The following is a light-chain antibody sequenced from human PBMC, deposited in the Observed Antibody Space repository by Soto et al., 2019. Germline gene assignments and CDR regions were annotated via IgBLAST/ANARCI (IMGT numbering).Light chain of an antibody. CDR1: SSDVGGYDY. CDR2: DVT. J-gene: IGLJ7*01. CDR3: CSYVATYSFV. Sequence: QSALTQPRSVSGSPGQSVTISCTGTSSDVGGYDYVSWYQQHPGKAPKLMIYDVTKRPSGVPDRFSGSKSGNTASLTISGLQAEDEADYYCCSYVATYSFVFGTGTQLTVL. V-gene: IGLV2-11*01.